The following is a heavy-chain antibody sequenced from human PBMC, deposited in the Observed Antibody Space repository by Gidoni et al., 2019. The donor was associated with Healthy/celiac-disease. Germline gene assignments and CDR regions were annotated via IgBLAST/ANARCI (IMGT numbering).Heavy chain of an antibody. CDR2: IKSKTDGGTT. Sequence: EVQLVESGGGLVKPGGSLRLSCAASGFTFSNAWMGWVRQAPGKGLEWVGRIKSKTDGGTTDYAAPVKGRFTISRDDSKNTLYLQMNSLKTEDTAVYYCTTENTGKDYIAISYWGQGTLVTVSS. CDR1: GFTFSNAW. J-gene: IGHJ4*02. CDR3: TTENTGKDYIAISY. D-gene: IGHD4-4*01. V-gene: IGHV3-15*01.